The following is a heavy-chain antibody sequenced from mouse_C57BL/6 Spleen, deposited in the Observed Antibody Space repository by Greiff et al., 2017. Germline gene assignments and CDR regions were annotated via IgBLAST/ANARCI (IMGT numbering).Heavy chain of an antibody. CDR3: ARAVVYYGYGVYFDY. CDR2: INPSNGGT. J-gene: IGHJ2*01. Sequence: QVQLQQPGTELVKPGASVTLSCKASGYTFTSYWMHWVQQRPGQGLEWIGNINPSNGGTNYNEKYKSKATLTVDKSSSTSYMQVSSLTSEDSAVYYGARAVVYYGYGVYFDYWGQGTTLTFSS. CDR1: GYTFTSYW. D-gene: IGHD2-2*01. V-gene: IGHV1-53*01.